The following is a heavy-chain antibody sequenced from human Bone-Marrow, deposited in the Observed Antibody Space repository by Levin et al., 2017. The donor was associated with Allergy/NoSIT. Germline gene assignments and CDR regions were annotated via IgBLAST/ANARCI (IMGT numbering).Heavy chain of an antibody. Sequence: GGSLRLSCAASGFTFSTFAMAWVRQTPGKGLEWVSAITNSGVSCYFSESVKGRASISRDNIDNTVSLEMNSLRVDDTGVYFCARRAGWRSGYEDGGMDVWGQGTTVTVSS. J-gene: IGHJ6*02. CDR1: GFTFSTFA. CDR3: ARRAGWRSGYEDGGMDV. V-gene: IGHV3-23*01. D-gene: IGHD3-3*01. CDR2: ITNSGVSC.